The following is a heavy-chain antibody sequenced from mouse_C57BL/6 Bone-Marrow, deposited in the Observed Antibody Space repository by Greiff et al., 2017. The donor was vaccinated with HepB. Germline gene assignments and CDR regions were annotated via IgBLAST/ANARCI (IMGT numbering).Heavy chain of an antibody. J-gene: IGHJ2*01. D-gene: IGHD2-4*01. Sequence: QQSGPELVKPGASVKISCKASGYAFSSSWMNWVKQRPGKGLEWIGRIYPGDGDTNYNGKFKGKATLTADKSSSTAYMQLSSLTSEDSAVYFCAREGFYYDYDGYYFDYWGQGTTLTVSS. V-gene: IGHV1-82*01. CDR3: AREGFYYDYDGYYFDY. CDR2: IYPGDGDT. CDR1: GYAFSSSW.